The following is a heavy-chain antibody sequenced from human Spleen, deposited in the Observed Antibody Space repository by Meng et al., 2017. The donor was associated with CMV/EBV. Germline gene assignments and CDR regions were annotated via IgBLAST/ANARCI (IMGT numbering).Heavy chain of an antibody. V-gene: IGHV3-21*01. D-gene: IGHD1-26*01. CDR3: ARDIGDY. J-gene: IGHJ4*02. Sequence: GESLKISCAASGFTFGAYIMNWVRQAPGKGLEWVSSISSSSSYIYYADSVKGRFTISRDNAKNSLYLQMNSLRAEDTAVYYCARDIGDYWGQGTLVTVSS. CDR1: GFTFGAYI. CDR2: ISSSSSYI.